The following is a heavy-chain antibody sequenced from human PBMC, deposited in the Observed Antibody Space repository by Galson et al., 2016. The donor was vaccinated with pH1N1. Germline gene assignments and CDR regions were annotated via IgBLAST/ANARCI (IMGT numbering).Heavy chain of an antibody. CDR1: GFNFDTFA. V-gene: IGHV3-30-3*01. CDR2: ISYNGHDQ. CDR3: ARGQPLWGYSGWY. D-gene: IGHD1-26*01. Sequence: SLRLSCAASGFNFDTFAMHWVRQTPGKGLEWVAFISYNGHDQSYADSLKGRFTVSRDNSKNTLYLQMNSLRSEDTAVYYCARGQPLWGYSGWYWGQGILVTVSS. J-gene: IGHJ4*02.